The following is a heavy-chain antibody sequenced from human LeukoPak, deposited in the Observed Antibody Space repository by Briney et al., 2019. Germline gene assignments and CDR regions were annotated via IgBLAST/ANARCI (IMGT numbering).Heavy chain of an antibody. CDR2: IYYRGST. CDR3: ARYQVGADYYFDY. CDR1: GGSISNYF. Sequence: SETLSLTCTVSGGSISNYFWSWIRQPPGKGLEWIGYIYYRGSTNYNPSLKSRVTISVDTSKNQFSLKLSSVTAADAAVYYCARYQVGADYYFDYWGQGTLVTVSS. V-gene: IGHV4-59*01. J-gene: IGHJ4*02. D-gene: IGHD2-2*01.